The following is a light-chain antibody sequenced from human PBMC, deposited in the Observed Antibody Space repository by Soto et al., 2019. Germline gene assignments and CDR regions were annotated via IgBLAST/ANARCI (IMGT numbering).Light chain of an antibody. Sequence: DIVMTQTPLSLPVTPGEPAAISCRSSQSRLDSDDGNAYLDWYLQKPGQSPQLLIYLGSNRASGVPDRFSGSGSGTDFTLKISRVEAADVGVYYCMPALQSLTFGQGTRLEI. CDR3: MPALQSLT. V-gene: IGKV2-28*01. J-gene: IGKJ5*01. CDR1: QSRLDSDDGNAY. CDR2: LGS.